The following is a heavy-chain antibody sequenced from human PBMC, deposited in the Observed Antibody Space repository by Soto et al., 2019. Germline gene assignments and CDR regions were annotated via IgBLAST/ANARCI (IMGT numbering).Heavy chain of an antibody. CDR1: GFTFSGSA. D-gene: IGHD3-3*01. V-gene: IGHV3-73*01. CDR3: TCITIFGVVHLDAFDI. CDR2: IRSKANSYAT. Sequence: GGFLRLSCAASGFTFSGSAMHWVRQASGKGLEWVGRIRSKANSYATAYAASVKGRFTISRGDSKNTAYLQMNSLKTEDTAVYYCTCITIFGVVHLDAFDIWGQGTMVTVSS. J-gene: IGHJ3*02.